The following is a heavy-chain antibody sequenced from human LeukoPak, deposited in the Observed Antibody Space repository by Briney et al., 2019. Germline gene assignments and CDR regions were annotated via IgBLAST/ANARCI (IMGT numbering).Heavy chain of an antibody. D-gene: IGHD4-17*01. Sequence: PGGSLRLSCAASGFTFSSYGMHWVRQAPGKGLEWVAFIRYDGSNKYYADSVKGRFTISRDNSKNTLYLQMNSLRAEDTAVYYCAKDIMTTDDAFDIWGQGTMVTVSS. V-gene: IGHV3-30*02. CDR2: IRYDGSNK. CDR1: GFTFSSYG. CDR3: AKDIMTTDDAFDI. J-gene: IGHJ3*02.